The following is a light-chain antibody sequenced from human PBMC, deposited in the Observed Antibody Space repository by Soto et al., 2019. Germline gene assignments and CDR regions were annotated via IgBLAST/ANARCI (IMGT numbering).Light chain of an antibody. CDR2: DAT. V-gene: IGKV3-11*01. J-gene: IGKJ4*01. CDR1: QSVSSY. CDR3: QQRSNWPLN. Sequence: ETALTRPPATLCRSPGATANLSSRASQSVSSYLAWYQQKPGQAPRLLIYDATNRATGTPARFSGSGSGTDFTLTISSLEPEDFAVYYCQQRSNWPLNCGGGTKGDIK.